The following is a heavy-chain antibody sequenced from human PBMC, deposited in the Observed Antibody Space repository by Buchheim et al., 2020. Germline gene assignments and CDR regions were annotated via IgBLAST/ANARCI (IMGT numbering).Heavy chain of an antibody. Sequence: EVQLVGSGRGLVQPGGSLRLSCAASGFTFSSYSMNWVRQAPGKGLEWVSYISSSSTIYYADSVKGRFTISRDNAKNSLYLQMNSLRAEDTAVYYCAREGSSSWTTPLWYWGQGTL. V-gene: IGHV3-48*01. CDR1: GFTFSSYS. J-gene: IGHJ4*02. CDR3: AREGSSSWTTPLWY. D-gene: IGHD6-13*01. CDR2: ISSSSTI.